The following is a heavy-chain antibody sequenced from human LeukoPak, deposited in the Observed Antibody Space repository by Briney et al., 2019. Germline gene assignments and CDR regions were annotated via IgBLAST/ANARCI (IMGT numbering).Heavy chain of an antibody. V-gene: IGHV1-3*01. CDR1: GYTFAKYA. Sequence: GASVKVSCKASGYTFAKYAIHWVRQAPGQRLEWMGWINAGNGDTRYSQSFQGRVAITRDTSASTAYMELSSLRSEDTAVYYCARVLGHPADHFWSGYSPARYYLDYWGQGTLVTVSS. CDR3: ARVLGHPADHFWSGYSPARYYLDY. D-gene: IGHD3-3*02. CDR2: INAGNGDT. J-gene: IGHJ4*02.